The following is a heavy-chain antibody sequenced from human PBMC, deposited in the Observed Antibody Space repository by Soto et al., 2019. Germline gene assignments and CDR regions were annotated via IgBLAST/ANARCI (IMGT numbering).Heavy chain of an antibody. D-gene: IGHD6-19*01. CDR1: GFTFSSYA. Sequence: GGSLRLSCAASGFTFSSYAMSWVRQAPGKGLEWVSAISGSGGSTYYADSVKGRFTISRDNSKNTLYLQMNSLRAEDTAVYYCAKGYSSGWSYYYYYMDVWGKGTTVTASS. CDR3: AKGYSSGWSYYYYYMDV. CDR2: ISGSGGST. V-gene: IGHV3-23*01. J-gene: IGHJ6*03.